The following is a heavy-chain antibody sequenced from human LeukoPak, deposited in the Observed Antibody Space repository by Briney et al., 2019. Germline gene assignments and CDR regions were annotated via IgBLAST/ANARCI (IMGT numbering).Heavy chain of an antibody. J-gene: IGHJ4*02. CDR3: ARGGARIGEYTYGFDY. CDR2: IWYDGSNK. D-gene: IGHD5-18*01. Sequence: PGGSLRLSCAASGFTFSDSGMYWVRQSPGKGLEWVALIWYDGSNKYYADSVKGRFTISRDNSKNTLYLQMNSLRAEDTAVYYCARGGARIGEYTYGFDYWGQGALVTVSS. CDR1: GFTFSDSG. V-gene: IGHV3-33*01.